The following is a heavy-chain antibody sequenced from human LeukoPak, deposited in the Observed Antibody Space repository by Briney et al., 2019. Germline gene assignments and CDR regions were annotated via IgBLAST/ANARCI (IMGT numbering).Heavy chain of an antibody. D-gene: IGHD2-15*01. CDR2: IYYSGTT. V-gene: IGHV4-59*08. CDR1: DGSFNGYF. Sequence: SDTLSLTCAIYDGSFNGYFWSWIRQPPGKGLEWIGYIYYSGTTNYNPSLKSRVTISVDTSKNQFSLKLNSVTAADTAVYYCARIYCSGGSCFTLYFDYWGQGTLVTVSS. CDR3: ARIYCSGGSCFTLYFDY. J-gene: IGHJ4*02.